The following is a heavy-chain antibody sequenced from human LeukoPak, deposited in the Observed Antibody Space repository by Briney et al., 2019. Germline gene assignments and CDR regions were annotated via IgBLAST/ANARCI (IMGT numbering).Heavy chain of an antibody. D-gene: IGHD3-16*01. Sequence: QPGRSLRLSCAASGFTFSSYAMHWVRQAPGKGLEWVAVISYDGSNKYYADSVKGRFTISRDNSKNTLYLQMNSLRAEDTAVYYCARLGDGGLYYYYYYGMDVWGQGTTVTVSS. J-gene: IGHJ6*02. CDR3: ARLGDGGLYYYYYYGMDV. CDR1: GFTFSSYA. V-gene: IGHV3-30-3*01. CDR2: ISYDGSNK.